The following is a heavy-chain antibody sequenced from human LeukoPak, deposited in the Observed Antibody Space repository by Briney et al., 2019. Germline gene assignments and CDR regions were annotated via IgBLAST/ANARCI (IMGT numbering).Heavy chain of an antibody. J-gene: IGHJ6*03. CDR2: INHSGST. V-gene: IGHV4-34*01. CDR1: GGSFSGYY. Sequence: PSETLSLTCAVYGGSFSGYYWSWIRQPPGKGLEWIGEINHSGSTNYNPSLKSRVTISVDTSKNQFSLKLSSVTAADTAVYYCARQFLPAVIRIRGYYYYMDVWGKGTTVTISS. CDR3: ARQFLPAVIRIRGYYYYMDV. D-gene: IGHD2-2*01.